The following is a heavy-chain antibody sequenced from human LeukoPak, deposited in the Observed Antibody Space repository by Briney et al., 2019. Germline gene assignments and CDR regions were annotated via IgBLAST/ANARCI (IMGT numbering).Heavy chain of an antibody. CDR3: ARVVDQGISHYMDV. CDR1: GFTVGTYW. CDR2: IKQDGSEK. J-gene: IGHJ6*03. D-gene: IGHD2-15*01. V-gene: IGHV3-7*01. Sequence: PGGSLRLSCEASGFTVGTYWMSWVRQAPGKGLEWVANIKQDGSEKYYLDSVKGRFTVSRDNAKNSLYLQMNNLRAEDTAVYYCARVVDQGISHYMDVWGEGTTVTVSS.